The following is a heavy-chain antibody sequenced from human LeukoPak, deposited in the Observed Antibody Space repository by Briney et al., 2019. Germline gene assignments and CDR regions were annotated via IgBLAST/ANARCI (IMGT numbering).Heavy chain of an antibody. D-gene: IGHD1-14*01. Sequence: GGSLRLSCVASGFTFTDHSMHWVRQPPGKGLEWVSYISSSSSTIYYADFVKGRFTISRDNAKNSLYLQMNSLRAEDTAIYYCATRKGNYYYYYMDVWGKGTTVT. J-gene: IGHJ6*03. CDR3: ATRKGNYYYYYMDV. V-gene: IGHV3-48*04. CDR1: GFTFTDHS. CDR2: ISSSSSTI.